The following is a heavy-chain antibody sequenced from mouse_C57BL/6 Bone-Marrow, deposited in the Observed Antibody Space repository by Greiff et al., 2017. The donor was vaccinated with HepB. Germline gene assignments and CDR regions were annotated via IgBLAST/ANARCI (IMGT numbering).Heavy chain of an antibody. Sequence: DVKLVESGGGLVKPGGSLKLSCAASGFTFSSYAMSWVRQTPEQRLEWVATISDGGSYTYYPDNVKGRFTISRDNAKNNLYLQMSHLKSEDTAMYYCARGGYCSSYWFAYWGQGTLVTVSA. CDR2: ISDGGSYT. V-gene: IGHV5-4*03. D-gene: IGHD1-1*01. CDR3: ARGGYCSSYWFAY. CDR1: GFTFSSYA. J-gene: IGHJ3*01.